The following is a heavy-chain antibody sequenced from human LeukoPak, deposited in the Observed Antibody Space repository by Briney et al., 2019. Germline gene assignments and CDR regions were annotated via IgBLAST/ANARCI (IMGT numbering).Heavy chain of an antibody. CDR2: IYYSGST. CDR1: GGSISSYY. J-gene: IGHJ5*02. V-gene: IGHV4-59*01. D-gene: IGHD3-10*01. Sequence: SETLSLTCTVSGGSISSYYWSWIWQPPGKGLEWIGYIYYSGSTNYKPSLKSRVTISVDTSKNQFSLKLNSVTAADTAVYYCARGGYYGSGNDFRFDPWGQGTLVTVSS. CDR3: ARGGYYGSGNDFRFDP.